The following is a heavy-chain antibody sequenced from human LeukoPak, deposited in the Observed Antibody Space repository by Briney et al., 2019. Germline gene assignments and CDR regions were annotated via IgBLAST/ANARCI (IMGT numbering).Heavy chain of an antibody. Sequence: ASVKVSCKASGGTFSSYAISWVRQAPGQGLEWMGRIIPILGIANYAQKFQGRVTITADKSTSTAYMELSSLRSEDTAVYYCARAPSIQYSWFDPWGQGTLVTVSS. CDR3: ARAPSIQYSWFDP. CDR2: IIPILGIA. V-gene: IGHV1-69*04. D-gene: IGHD2/OR15-2a*01. J-gene: IGHJ5*02. CDR1: GGTFSSYA.